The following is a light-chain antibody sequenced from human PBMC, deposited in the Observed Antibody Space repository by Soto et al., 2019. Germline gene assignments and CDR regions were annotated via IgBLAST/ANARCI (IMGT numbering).Light chain of an antibody. CDR1: SSNIGAGYD. J-gene: IGLJ1*01. CDR2: GNI. CDR3: SSYTTSSTRV. V-gene: IGLV1-40*01. Sequence: QSVLTQPPSVSGAPGQRVTISCTGSSSNIGAGYDVHWYQQRPGTAPKLLIFGNINRPSGVPDRFSGSKSGTSASLAITGLQAEDEGDYYCSSYTTSSTRVFGPGTKLTVL.